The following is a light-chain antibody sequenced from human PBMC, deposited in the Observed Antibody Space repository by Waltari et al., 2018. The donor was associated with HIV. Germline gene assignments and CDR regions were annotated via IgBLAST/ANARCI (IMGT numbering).Light chain of an antibody. CDR3: GTWDTSLGAGV. CDR2: DND. Sequence: QSVLTQPPPVSAAPGQKVTIPCSGSSPKFGKDFVSWYQHLPGAAPKLLIYDNDKRPSGISDRFSGSKSGTSATLGITGLQTGDEADYYCGTWDTSLGAGVFGGGTKLTVL. CDR1: SPKFGKDF. J-gene: IGLJ3*02. V-gene: IGLV1-51*01.